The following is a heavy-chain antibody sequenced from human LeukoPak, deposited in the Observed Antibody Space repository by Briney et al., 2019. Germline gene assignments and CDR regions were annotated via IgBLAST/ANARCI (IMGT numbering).Heavy chain of an antibody. Sequence: VASVKVSCKASGGTFSRYTISWVRQAPGQGLEWMGRIIPILGIANYAQKFQGRVTITADKSTSTAYMELSSLRSEDTAVYYCARIGRWGTQVDYWGQGTLVTVSS. J-gene: IGHJ4*02. D-gene: IGHD3-16*01. CDR3: ARIGRWGTQVDY. V-gene: IGHV1-69*02. CDR1: GGTFSRYT. CDR2: IIPILGIA.